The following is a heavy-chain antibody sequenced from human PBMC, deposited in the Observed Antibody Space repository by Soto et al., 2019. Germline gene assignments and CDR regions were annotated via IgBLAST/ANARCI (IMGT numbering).Heavy chain of an antibody. V-gene: IGHV4-31*03. CDR1: GGSISSGGYY. CDR3: ARGSEDGGNSDFDY. CDR2: IYYSGST. J-gene: IGHJ4*02. D-gene: IGHD2-15*01. Sequence: TLSLTCTVSGGSISSGGYYWSWFRQHPGKGLEWIGYIYYSGSTYYNPSLKSRVTISVDTSKNQFSLKLTSVTAADTAVYYCARGSEDGGNSDFDYWGQGTLVTVS.